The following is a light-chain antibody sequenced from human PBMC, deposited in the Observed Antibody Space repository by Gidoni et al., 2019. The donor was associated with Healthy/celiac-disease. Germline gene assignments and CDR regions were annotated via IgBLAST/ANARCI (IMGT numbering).Light chain of an antibody. J-gene: IGKJ2*01. CDR3: QQYGSSRNT. CDR2: GAS. CDR1: QSVSSSY. Sequence: PGTLSFSPGERATLSCRASQSVSSSYLAWYQQKPGQAPRLLIYGASSRATGIPDRFSGSGSGTDFTLTISRLEPEDFAVYYCQQYGSSRNTFGQGTKLEIK. V-gene: IGKV3-20*01.